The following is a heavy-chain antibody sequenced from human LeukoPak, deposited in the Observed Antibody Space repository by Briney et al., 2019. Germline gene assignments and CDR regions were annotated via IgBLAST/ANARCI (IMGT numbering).Heavy chain of an antibody. CDR2: IKQDGSEK. D-gene: IGHD2-15*01. Sequence: PGGSLRLSCAASGFTFSSYWMSWVRQAPGKGLEWVAHIKQDGSEKYYVDSVKGRFTISRDNAKNSLYLQMNSLRAEDTAVYYCAKVCSPHRNYYYMDVWGKGTAVTVSS. J-gene: IGHJ6*03. CDR1: GFTFSSYW. CDR3: AKVCSPHRNYYYMDV. V-gene: IGHV3-7*01.